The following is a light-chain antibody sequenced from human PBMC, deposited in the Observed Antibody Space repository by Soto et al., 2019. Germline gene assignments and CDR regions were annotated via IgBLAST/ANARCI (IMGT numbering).Light chain of an antibody. J-gene: IGLJ1*01. V-gene: IGLV1-44*01. Sequence: QSVLTQPPSASGTPGQRVTISCSGDSSNIGINTVNWYQQLPGTAPKVLIYTDNERPSGVPDRFSGSKSGTSASLAINGLQSGVEADYYCGAWDESLNGYVFGTGTKVTVL. CDR1: SSNIGINT. CDR3: GAWDESLNGYV. CDR2: TDN.